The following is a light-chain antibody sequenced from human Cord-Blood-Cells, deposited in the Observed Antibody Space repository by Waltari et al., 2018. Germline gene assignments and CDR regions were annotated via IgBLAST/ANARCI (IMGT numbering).Light chain of an antibody. CDR2: DAS. CDR1: QSVSSY. J-gene: IGKJ5*01. CDR3: QQRSNWPPIT. V-gene: IGKV3-11*01. Sequence: EIVLTQSPATLSLSPGGRATLSCRARQSVSSYLAWYQQKPGQAPRLLIYDASNRATGIPARFSGSGSGTDVTLTISSLEPEDFAVYYCQQRSNWPPITFGQGTRLEIK.